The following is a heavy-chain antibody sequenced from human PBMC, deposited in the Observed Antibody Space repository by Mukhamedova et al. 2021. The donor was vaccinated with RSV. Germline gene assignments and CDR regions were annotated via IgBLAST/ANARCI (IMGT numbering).Heavy chain of an antibody. D-gene: IGHD2-2*01. Sequence: DAVKGRFSISRDNAKRSLYLQMNSLRVEDTAVYYCARESLDVEVEVVAAIYKDWGQGTLVTVSS. V-gene: IGHV3-7*01. CDR3: ARESLDVEVEVVAAIYKD. J-gene: IGHJ1*01.